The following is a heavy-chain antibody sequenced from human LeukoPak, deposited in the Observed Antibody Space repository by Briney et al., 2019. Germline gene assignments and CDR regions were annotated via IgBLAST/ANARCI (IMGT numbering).Heavy chain of an antibody. CDR3: ARDAQLVVSGFDY. V-gene: IGHV3-21*01. Sequence: GGSLRLSCVASGFTFSTYGMHWVRQAPGKGLEWVSSISSSSSYIYYADSVKGRFTISRDNAKNSLYLQMNSLRAEDTAVYYCARDAQLVVSGFDYWGQGTLVTVSS. D-gene: IGHD6-13*01. CDR1: GFTFSTYG. CDR2: ISSSSSYI. J-gene: IGHJ4*02.